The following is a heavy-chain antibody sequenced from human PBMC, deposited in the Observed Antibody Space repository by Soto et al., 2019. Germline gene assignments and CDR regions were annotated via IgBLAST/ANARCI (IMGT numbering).Heavy chain of an antibody. CDR2: INGSGDTT. D-gene: IGHD6-19*01. J-gene: IGHJ4*02. CDR3: AKDYGSGWSVDY. V-gene: IGHV3-23*01. Sequence: EVQLLESGGGLVQPGGSLRLSCAASGFTFSSYVMSWVRQTPGKRLEWVSGINGSGDTTYYADSVKGRFTITRDNSKNTLYLQMNSLRADDTAVYYCAKDYGSGWSVDYWGQGALVTVSS. CDR1: GFTFSSYV.